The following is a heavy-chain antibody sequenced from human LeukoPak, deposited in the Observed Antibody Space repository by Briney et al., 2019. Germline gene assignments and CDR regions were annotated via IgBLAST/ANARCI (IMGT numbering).Heavy chain of an antibody. J-gene: IGHJ3*02. D-gene: IGHD3-22*01. Sequence: SETLSLTCTVSGGSISSSSYYWGWIRQPPGKGLEWIGSIYYSGSTYYNPSLKSRVTISVDTSKNQFSLKLSSVTAADTAVYYCARDLSYYDSSGYWVNAFDIWGQGTMVTVSS. V-gene: IGHV4-39*07. CDR3: ARDLSYYDSSGYWVNAFDI. CDR1: GGSISSSSYY. CDR2: IYYSGST.